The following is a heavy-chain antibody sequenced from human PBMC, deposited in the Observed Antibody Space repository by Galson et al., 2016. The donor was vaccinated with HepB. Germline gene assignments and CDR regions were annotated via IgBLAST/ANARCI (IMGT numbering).Heavy chain of an antibody. CDR2: ISYDGSNE. Sequence: SLRLSCAASGFMFSRYVMHWVRQAPGKGLEWVADISYDGSNEYYAESVKGRFTVSRDNSKNTLYLQMNSLRAEDTAVYYCARDSIHCAGDCESQLGYFQHWGQGTLVSVSS. CDR3: ARDSIHCAGDCESQLGYFQH. V-gene: IGHV3-30-3*01. J-gene: IGHJ1*01. CDR1: GFMFSRYV. D-gene: IGHD2-21*02.